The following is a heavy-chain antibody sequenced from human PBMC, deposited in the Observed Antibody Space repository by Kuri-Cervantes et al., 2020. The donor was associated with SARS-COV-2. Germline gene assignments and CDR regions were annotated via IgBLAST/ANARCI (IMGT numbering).Heavy chain of an antibody. D-gene: IGHD2-2*02. V-gene: IGHV3-30*18. CDR3: AKDLCSSTSCYRALYYYYGMDV. J-gene: IGHJ6*02. Sequence: GGSLRLSCAASGFTFSSYGVHWVRQAPGKGLEWVAVISYDGSNKYYADSVKARFTISRDNSKNTLYLQMNSLRAEDTAVYYCAKDLCSSTSCYRALYYYYGMDVWGQGTTVTVSS. CDR2: ISYDGSNK. CDR1: GFTFSSYG.